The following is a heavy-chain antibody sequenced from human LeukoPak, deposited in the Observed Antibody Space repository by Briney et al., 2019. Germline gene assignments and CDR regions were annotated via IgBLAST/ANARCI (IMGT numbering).Heavy chain of an antibody. CDR1: GGSISSGGYS. J-gene: IGHJ3*02. V-gene: IGHV4-30-4*07. D-gene: IGHD5-18*01. CDR3: ARDVDTAISGAFDI. CDR2: IYYSGST. Sequence: SETLSLTCAVSGGSISSGGYSWSWIRQPPGKGLEWIGYIYYSGSTYYNPSLKSRVTISVDTSKNQFSLKLSSVTAADTAVYYCARDVDTAISGAFDIWGQGTMVTVSS.